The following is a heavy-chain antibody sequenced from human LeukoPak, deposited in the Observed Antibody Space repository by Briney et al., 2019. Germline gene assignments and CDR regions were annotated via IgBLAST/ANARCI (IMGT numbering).Heavy chain of an antibody. V-gene: IGHV3-23*01. Sequence: HPGGSLRLSCAASGFTFSNAWMSWVRQAPGKGLEWVSAISGSGGSTYYADSVKGRFTISRDSSKNTLYLQMNSLRAEDTAVYYCAKEMIVDYYYGMDVWGQGTTVTVSS. CDR1: GFTFSNAW. CDR2: ISGSGGST. D-gene: IGHD3-22*01. J-gene: IGHJ6*02. CDR3: AKEMIVDYYYGMDV.